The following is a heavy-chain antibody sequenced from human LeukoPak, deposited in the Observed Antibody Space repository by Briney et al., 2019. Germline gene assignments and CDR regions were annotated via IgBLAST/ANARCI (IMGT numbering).Heavy chain of an antibody. D-gene: IGHD3-9*01. Sequence: PSETLSLTCTVSGGSISSYYWSWIRQPPGEGLEWIGYIYYSGSTNYNPSLKSRVTISVDTSKNQFSLKLSSVTAADTAVYYCARDTVGYDILTGYQMTWYFDLWGRGTLVTVSS. V-gene: IGHV4-59*01. J-gene: IGHJ2*01. CDR2: IYYSGST. CDR3: ARDTVGYDILTGYQMTWYFDL. CDR1: GGSISSYY.